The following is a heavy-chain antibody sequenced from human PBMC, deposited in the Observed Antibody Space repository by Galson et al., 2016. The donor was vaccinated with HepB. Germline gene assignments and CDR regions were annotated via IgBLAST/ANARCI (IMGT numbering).Heavy chain of an antibody. J-gene: IGHJ5*02. D-gene: IGHD7-27*01. CDR3: ARLLSGTSGWFDP. V-gene: IGHV4-39*01. CDR2: IHYSGSP. CDR1: GGSIISNNHY. Sequence: SETLSLTCRVSGGSIISNNHYWAWIRQPPGKGLEWIGRIHYSGSPYYNPSLRSRVTICVDTGKDQFSLKLTSVTATDTAVHYCARLLSGTSGWFDPWGHGTLVAVSS.